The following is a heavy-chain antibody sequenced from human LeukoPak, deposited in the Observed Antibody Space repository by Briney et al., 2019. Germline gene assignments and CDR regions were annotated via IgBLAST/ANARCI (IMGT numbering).Heavy chain of an antibody. CDR3: VRPESAGTKYRFDY. V-gene: IGHV4-4*07. CDR2: IYTSGST. J-gene: IGHJ4*02. Sequence: KPSETLSLTCTVSGGSISSYYWSWIRQPAGKGLEWIGRIYTSGSTNYNPSLKSRVTMSVDTSKNQFSLKLTSVTAADTAVYYCVRPESAGTKYRFDYWGQGALVTVSS. CDR1: GGSISSYY. D-gene: IGHD1-1*01.